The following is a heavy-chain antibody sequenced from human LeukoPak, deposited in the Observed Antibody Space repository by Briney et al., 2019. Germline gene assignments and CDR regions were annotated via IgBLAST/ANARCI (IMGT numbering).Heavy chain of an antibody. D-gene: IGHD1-26*01. Sequence: PSETLSLTCTVSGGSISSYYWSWIRQPPGKGLEWIGEINHSGSTNYNPSLKSRVTISVDTSKNQFSLKLSSVTAADTAVYYCARLLPSVGYWGQGTLVTVSS. CDR2: INHSGST. CDR1: GGSISSYY. CDR3: ARLLPSVGY. V-gene: IGHV4-34*01. J-gene: IGHJ4*02.